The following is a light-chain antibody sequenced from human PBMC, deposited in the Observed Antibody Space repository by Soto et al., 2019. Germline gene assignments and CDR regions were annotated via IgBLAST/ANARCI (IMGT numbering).Light chain of an antibody. CDR2: DVS. Sequence: SVLTQPASVSGSPGQSITISCTGTSSDVGGYNYVSWYQQYPGKAPKLMIYDVSNRPSGVSNRFSGSKSGNTASLTISGLQAEDEADYYCSSYTSSSPYVFGTGTKLTVL. V-gene: IGLV2-14*01. CDR1: SSDVGGYNY. J-gene: IGLJ1*01. CDR3: SSYTSSSPYV.